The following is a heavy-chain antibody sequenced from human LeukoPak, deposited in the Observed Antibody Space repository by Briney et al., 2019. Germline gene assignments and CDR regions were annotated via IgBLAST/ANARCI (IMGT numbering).Heavy chain of an antibody. D-gene: IGHD3-22*01. V-gene: IGHV3-43*02. CDR2: ISGDGGST. J-gene: IGHJ4*02. Sequence: GGSLRLSCAASGFTFDDYAMHWVRQAPGKGLEWVSLISGDGGSTYYADSVKGRFTISRDNSKNSLYLQMNSLRTEDTALYYCAKDGHYYDNSGYSYYFDYWGQGTLVTVSP. CDR1: GFTFDDYA. CDR3: AKDGHYYDNSGYSYYFDY.